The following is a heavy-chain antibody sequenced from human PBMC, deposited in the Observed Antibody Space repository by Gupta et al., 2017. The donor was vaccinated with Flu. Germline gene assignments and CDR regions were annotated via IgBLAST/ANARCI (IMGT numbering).Heavy chain of an antibody. CDR2: ISTSSSYI. D-gene: IGHD3-9*01. V-gene: IGHV3-21*06. J-gene: IGHJ4*02. Sequence: SMNWVRQAPGKGLEWVSCISTSSSYIHYADSVKGRFTISRDDAKSSLYLQMNSLRAEDTAVYYCARDDWDLTGYFSHWGQGTLVTVSS. CDR3: ARDDWDLTGYFSH. CDR1: S.